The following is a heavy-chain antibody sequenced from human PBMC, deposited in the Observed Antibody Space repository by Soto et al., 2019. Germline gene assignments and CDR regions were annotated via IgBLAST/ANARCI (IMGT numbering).Heavy chain of an antibody. J-gene: IGHJ4*02. D-gene: IGHD6-13*01. V-gene: IGHV3-23*01. Sequence: QTGGSLRLSCAASGFTFNNYAMNWVRQAPGKGLEWVSSISSSGGTTYYADSVKGRFTISRDNSKNTLYLQVNSLRAEDTAVYYCAKALAAGSLRYYFDYWGQGALVTVSS. CDR1: GFTFNNYA. CDR3: AKALAAGSLRYYFDY. CDR2: ISSSGGTT.